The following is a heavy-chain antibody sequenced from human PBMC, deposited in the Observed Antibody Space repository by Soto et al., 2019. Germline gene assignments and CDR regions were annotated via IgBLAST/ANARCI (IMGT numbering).Heavy chain of an antibody. CDR2: IKHDGSEK. CDR3: AREMGYHILTGYYNSELDY. J-gene: IGHJ4*02. D-gene: IGHD3-9*01. CDR1: GFTFSSYW. Sequence: GGSLRLSCVVSGFTFSSYWMSWVRQAPGKGLEWVANIKHDGSEKYYVDSVKGRFTISRDKAKNSLYLQMNSLRAEDTAVYYCAREMGYHILTGYYNSELDYWGQGTLVTVSS. V-gene: IGHV3-7*01.